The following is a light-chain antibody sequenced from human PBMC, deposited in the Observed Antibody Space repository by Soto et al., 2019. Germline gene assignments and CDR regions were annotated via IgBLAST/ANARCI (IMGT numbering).Light chain of an antibody. Sequence: QSALTQPASVSRSPGQSITISCTGTSSDVGGYNYVSWYQQHPGKAPKLMIYDVSNRPSGVSNRFSGSKSGNTASLTISGLQAVDEADYYCSSYTSSSTLWVFGTGTKVTVL. CDR2: DVS. CDR1: SSDVGGYNY. CDR3: SSYTSSSTLWV. V-gene: IGLV2-14*01. J-gene: IGLJ1*01.